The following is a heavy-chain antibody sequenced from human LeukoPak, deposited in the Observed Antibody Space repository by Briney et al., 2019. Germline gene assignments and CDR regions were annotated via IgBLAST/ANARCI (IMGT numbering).Heavy chain of an antibody. D-gene: IGHD3-22*01. CDR2: ISGSGGST. V-gene: IGHV3-23*01. Sequence: GGSLRLSCAASGFTFSSYAMSWVRQAPGKGLEWVSAISGSGGSTYYADSVKGRFTISRDNSKNTLYLQMNSLRAEDTAVYYCASADSSGYMGDAFDIWGQGTMVTVSS. CDR1: GFTFSSYA. J-gene: IGHJ3*02. CDR3: ASADSSGYMGDAFDI.